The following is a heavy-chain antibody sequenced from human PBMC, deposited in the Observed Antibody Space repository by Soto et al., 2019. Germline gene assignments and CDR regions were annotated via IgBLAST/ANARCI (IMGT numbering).Heavy chain of an antibody. J-gene: IGHJ4*02. CDR3: ARDSPIGSTYSGYDAIDS. CDR1: GGTFSTST. CDR2: TIPILDVA. Sequence: QVQLVQSGAEEKKPGSSVKVSCKASGGTFSTSTFTWVRQAPGQGLEWMGRTIPILDVADYAQDFQGRVTITADKSTSTAYMELTSLTSKDTAVYYCARDSPIGSTYSGYDAIDSWGQGTLVTVSS. V-gene: IGHV1-69*08. D-gene: IGHD5-12*01.